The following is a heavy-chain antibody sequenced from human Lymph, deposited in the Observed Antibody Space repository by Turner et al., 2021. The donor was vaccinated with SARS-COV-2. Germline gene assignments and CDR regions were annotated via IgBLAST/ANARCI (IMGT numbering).Heavy chain of an antibody. CDR3: ARVLPYGDYFDY. V-gene: IGHV3-53*01. CDR2: IYSGGST. CDR1: GFTVSRNY. D-gene: IGHD4-17*01. Sequence: DVQLVESGEGLIHPGGSLRRSCAGSGFTVSRNYMTWVRQATGKGLEWIGRIYSGGSTYYAVSVTGRFTISRDNSKNTLYRQMNSLRADDAAVYYCARVLPYGDYFDYWGQGTLVTVSS. J-gene: IGHJ4*02.